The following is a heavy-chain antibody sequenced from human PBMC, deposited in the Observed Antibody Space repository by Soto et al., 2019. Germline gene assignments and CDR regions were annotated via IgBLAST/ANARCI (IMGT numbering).Heavy chain of an antibody. D-gene: IGHD4-4*01. CDR3: ARGWMATVGNDIDY. Sequence: QVQLQESGPGLVKPSQTLSLTRNVSGGSISKGDHYWSWIRQPPGKGLEWVGYIYYGGSTYYSPSLESRVFISLDTAQNQLALKLTSVTVADTAGYFCARGWMATVGNDIDYWGQGTLVTVSS. J-gene: IGHJ4*02. V-gene: IGHV4-30-4*01. CDR1: GGSISKGDHY. CDR2: IYYGGST.